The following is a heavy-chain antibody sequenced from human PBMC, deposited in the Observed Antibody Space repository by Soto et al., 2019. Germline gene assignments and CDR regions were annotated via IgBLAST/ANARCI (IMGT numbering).Heavy chain of an antibody. CDR3: ARDRYYYGSGSYYISWFDP. V-gene: IGHV1-18*04. CDR1: GYTFTTYG. Sequence: GASVKVSCKTSGYTFTTYGVSWVRQAPGQGLEWMGWISAYNGNTNYAQKLQGRVTMTTDTSTSTAYMALRGLRSYDTAVYYCARDRYYYGSGSYYISWFDPWGQGTLVTVSS. J-gene: IGHJ5*02. CDR2: ISAYNGNT. D-gene: IGHD3-10*01.